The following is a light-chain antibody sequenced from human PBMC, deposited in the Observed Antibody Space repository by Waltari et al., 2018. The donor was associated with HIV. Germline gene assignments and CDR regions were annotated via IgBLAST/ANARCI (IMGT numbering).Light chain of an antibody. CDR3: QSYDSSLSNLI. Sequence: QSVLTQPPSVSGAPGQWVTISCTGSTSNIGAGYDVHWYQQLPGTAPQLLLYGDSDRPSGVPDRFSGSKSGTSASLAITGLQAEDEADYYCQSYDSSLSNLIFGGGTKLTVL. V-gene: IGLV1-40*01. J-gene: IGLJ2*01. CDR1: TSNIGAGYD. CDR2: GDS.